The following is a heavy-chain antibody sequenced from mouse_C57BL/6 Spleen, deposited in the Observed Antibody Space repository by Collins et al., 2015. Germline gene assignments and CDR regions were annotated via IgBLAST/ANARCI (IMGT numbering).Heavy chain of an antibody. J-gene: IGHJ2*01. Sequence: VQLQQSGPELVKPGASVKISCKASGYSFTGYYMHWVKQRPGQGLEWIGAIDTSDSYTSYNQKFKGKATLTVDESSSTAYMQLSSLTSEDSAVYYCANWDYWGQGTTLTVSS. CDR3: ANWDY. CDR1: GYSFTGYY. V-gene: IGHV1-69*02. D-gene: IGHD4-1*01. CDR2: IDTSDSYT.